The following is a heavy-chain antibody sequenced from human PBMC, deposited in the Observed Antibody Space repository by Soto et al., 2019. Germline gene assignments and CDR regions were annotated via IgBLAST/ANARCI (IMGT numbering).Heavy chain of an antibody. D-gene: IGHD2-21*02. CDR1: GSSISGDY. Sequence: SVTLSLTCTVSGSSISGDYWSWIRQPPGKGLEWIGYMYNTGSTVYNPSFKSRVTISVDTSKNQFSLKLNSVTAADTAVYYCARDLWGYCGTDCYPLDVWGQGTTVTVS. J-gene: IGHJ6*02. CDR2: MYNTGST. CDR3: ARDLWGYCGTDCYPLDV. V-gene: IGHV4-59*01.